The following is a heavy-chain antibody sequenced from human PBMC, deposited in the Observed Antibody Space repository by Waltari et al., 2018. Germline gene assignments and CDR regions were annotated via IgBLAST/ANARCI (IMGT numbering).Heavy chain of an antibody. D-gene: IGHD3-10*01. CDR3: ARDFRYYFSEIEVHY. Sequence: IQLVQSGPEVKEPGASVKVSCKASGYTFISYGVSWVRQAPGQGLEWMGWISAYNGNTNYAPKFQGRVTMTTDTSTNTAYMELRSLTSDDTAVYYCARDFRYYFSEIEVHYWGQGTLVTVSS. CDR1: GYTFISYG. V-gene: IGHV1-18*01. CDR2: ISAYNGNT. J-gene: IGHJ4*02.